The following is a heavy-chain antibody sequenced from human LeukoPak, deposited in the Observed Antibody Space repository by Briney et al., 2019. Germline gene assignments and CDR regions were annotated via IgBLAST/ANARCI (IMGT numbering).Heavy chain of an antibody. CDR2: IIPIFGTA. J-gene: IGHJ3*02. V-gene: IGHV1-69*13. D-gene: IGHD2-2*01. CDR3: ARYQSSSYAFDI. CDR1: GGTFSIYA. Sequence: GAPVKVSCKASGGTFSIYAISWVRQAPGQGLEWMGGIIPIFGTANYAQKFQGRVTITADESTSTAYMELSSLRSEDTAVYYCARYQSSSYAFDIWGQGTMVTVSS.